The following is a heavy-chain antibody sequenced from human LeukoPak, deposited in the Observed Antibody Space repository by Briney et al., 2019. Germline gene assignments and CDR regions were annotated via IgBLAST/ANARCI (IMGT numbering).Heavy chain of an antibody. Sequence: PGGSLRLSCAASGFTFSSYGMHWVRQAPGKGLEWVAFIRYDGSNKYFADSVKGRFTISRDNSKNTLYLQMNSLRAEDTAVYYCASGVVVVPAAPYYFDYWGQGTLVTVSS. J-gene: IGHJ4*02. CDR3: ASGVVVVPAAPYYFDY. V-gene: IGHV3-30*02. CDR2: IRYDGSNK. CDR1: GFTFSSYG. D-gene: IGHD2-2*01.